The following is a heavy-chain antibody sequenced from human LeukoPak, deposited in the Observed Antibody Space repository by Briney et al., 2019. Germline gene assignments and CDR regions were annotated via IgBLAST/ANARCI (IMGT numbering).Heavy chain of an antibody. D-gene: IGHD4-17*01. Sequence: PGGSLRLSCAASGFTFSSYSMNWVRQAPGKGLEWVSSISSSSSYIYYADSVKGRFTISRDNAKNSLYLQMNSLRAEDTAVYYCARFYGDYDVMLVRPYYYYYYYMDVWGKGTTVTVSS. J-gene: IGHJ6*03. CDR1: GFTFSSYS. V-gene: IGHV3-21*01. CDR2: ISSSSSYI. CDR3: ARFYGDYDVMLVRPYYYYYYYMDV.